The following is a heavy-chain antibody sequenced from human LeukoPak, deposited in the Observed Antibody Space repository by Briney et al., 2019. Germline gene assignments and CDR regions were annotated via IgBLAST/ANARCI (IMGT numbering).Heavy chain of an antibody. Sequence: GGSLTLSCAASGFTFSSYGMHWVRQAPGKGLEWVAVISYDGSNKYYADSVKGRFTISRDNSKNTLYLQMNSLRAEDTAVYYCAKMRMYYYYMDVWGKGTTVTVSS. D-gene: IGHD2/OR15-2a*01. CDR2: ISYDGSNK. V-gene: IGHV3-30*18. CDR3: AKMRMYYYYMDV. J-gene: IGHJ6*03. CDR1: GFTFSSYG.